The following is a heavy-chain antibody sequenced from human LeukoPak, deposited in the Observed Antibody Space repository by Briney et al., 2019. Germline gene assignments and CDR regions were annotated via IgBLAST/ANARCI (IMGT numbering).Heavy chain of an antibody. Sequence: GGSLRLSCAACGFTFSNHGMHWVRQAPGKGLEWVALIRFDGSHKYYADSVKGRFTISRDNSKSTVYLQMNSLRAEDTAVYYCSKDLTSDFGGDFDPWGQGTLVTVSS. CDR2: IRFDGSHK. CDR1: GFTFSNHG. CDR3: SKDLTSDFGGDFDP. V-gene: IGHV3-30*02. D-gene: IGHD3-10*01. J-gene: IGHJ5*02.